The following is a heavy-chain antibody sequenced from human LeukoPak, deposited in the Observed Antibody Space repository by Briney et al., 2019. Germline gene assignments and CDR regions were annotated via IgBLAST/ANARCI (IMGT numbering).Heavy chain of an antibody. CDR1: GGSISSSSYY. Sequence: SETLSLTCTVSGGSISSSSYYWGWIRQPPGKGLEWIGSIYYSGSTYYNPSLKSRVTMSVDTSKNQFSLKLSSVTAADTAVYYCARSTAMVTHWYFDYWGQGTLVTVSS. CDR3: ARSTAMVTHWYFDY. D-gene: IGHD5-18*01. J-gene: IGHJ4*02. CDR2: IYYSGST. V-gene: IGHV4-39*01.